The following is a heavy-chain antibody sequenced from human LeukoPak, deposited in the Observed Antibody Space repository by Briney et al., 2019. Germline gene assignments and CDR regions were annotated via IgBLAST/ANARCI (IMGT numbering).Heavy chain of an antibody. D-gene: IGHD3-3*01. CDR2: IWYDGSNK. CDR3: ARESAHYDFWSGYLPYYYYGMDV. Sequence: PGGSLRLSCAASGFTFSSYGMHWVRQAPGKGLEWVAVIWYDGSNKYYADSVKGRFTISRDNSKNTLYLQMNSLRAEDTAVYYCARESAHYDFWSGYLPYYYYGMDVWGQGTTVTVSS. CDR1: GFTFSSYG. V-gene: IGHV3-33*08. J-gene: IGHJ6*02.